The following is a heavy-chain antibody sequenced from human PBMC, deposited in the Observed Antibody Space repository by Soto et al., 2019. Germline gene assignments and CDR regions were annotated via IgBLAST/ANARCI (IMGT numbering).Heavy chain of an antibody. CDR3: ASSSSGGPGHYYYYGMDV. CDR2: IYYSGST. Sequence: PSETLSLTCTVSGGSISSSSYYWCWIRQPPGKGLEWIGSIYYSGSTYYNPSLKSRVTISVDTSKNQFSLKLSSVTAADTAVYYCASSSSGGPGHYYYYGMDVWGQGTTVTVSS. CDR1: GGSISSSSYY. J-gene: IGHJ6*02. D-gene: IGHD6-6*01. V-gene: IGHV4-39*01.